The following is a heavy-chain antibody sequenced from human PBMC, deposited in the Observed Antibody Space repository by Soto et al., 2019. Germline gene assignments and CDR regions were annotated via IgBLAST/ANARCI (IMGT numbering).Heavy chain of an antibody. J-gene: IGHJ6*02. CDR2: VSGYNADT. D-gene: IGHD2-8*01. V-gene: IGHV1-18*01. CDR1: GYTFSRYG. CDR3: AKNGQPPYYYYGMDV. Sequence: ASVKVSCKASGYTFSRYGISWVRQAPGQGLEWMGWVSGYNADTKYAQKVQGRVTMTIDTSTYTAYMELRSLTSDDTAKYYCAKNGQPPYYYYGMDVWG.